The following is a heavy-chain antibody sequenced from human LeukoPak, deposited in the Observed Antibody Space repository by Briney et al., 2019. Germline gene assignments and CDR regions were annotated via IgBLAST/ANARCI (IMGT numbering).Heavy chain of an antibody. CDR2: ISSSSSYI. J-gene: IGHJ6*02. V-gene: IGHV3-21*01. CDR3: ARETLTPRYYYYGMDV. D-gene: IGHD2-15*01. CDR1: GFTFSNYS. Sequence: GGSLRLSCAASGFTFSNYSMNWVRQAAGKGLEWVSSISSSSSYIYYADSVKGRFTISRDNAKNSLYLQMNSLRAEDTAVYYCARETLTPRYYYYGMDVWGQGTTVTVSS.